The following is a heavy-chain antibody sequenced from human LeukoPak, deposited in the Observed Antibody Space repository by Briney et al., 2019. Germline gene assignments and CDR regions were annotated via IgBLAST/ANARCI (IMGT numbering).Heavy chain of an antibody. D-gene: IGHD6-13*01. CDR1: GGTFSSYA. Sequence: SVKVSCKASGGTFSSYAISWVRRAPGQGPEWMGGIIPIFGTANYAQKFQGRVTITADESTSTAYMELSSLRSEDTAVYYCARDSPYSSSWLNWFDPWGQGTLVTVSS. V-gene: IGHV1-69*13. CDR3: ARDSPYSSSWLNWFDP. CDR2: IIPIFGTA. J-gene: IGHJ5*02.